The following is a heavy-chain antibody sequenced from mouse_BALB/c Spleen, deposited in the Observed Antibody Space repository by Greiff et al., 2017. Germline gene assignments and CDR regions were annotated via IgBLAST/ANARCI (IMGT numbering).Heavy chain of an antibody. V-gene: IGHV1S56*01. Sequence: VQLQQSGPELVKPGASVRISCKASGYTFTSYYIHWVKQRPGQGLEWIGWIYPGNVNTKYNEKFKGKATLTADKSSSTAYMQLSSLTTEDSAVYFCARWGNRFAYWGQGTLVTVSA. CDR3: ARWGNRFAY. D-gene: IGHD2-1*01. CDR2: IYPGNVNT. CDR1: GYTFTSYY. J-gene: IGHJ3*01.